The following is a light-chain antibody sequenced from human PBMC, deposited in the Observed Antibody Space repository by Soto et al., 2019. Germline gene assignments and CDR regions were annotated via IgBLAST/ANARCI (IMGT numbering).Light chain of an antibody. Sequence: EIVLTQSPGTLSLSPGERATLSCRASQCVSSNYLAWYQQKPGQAPRLVIYGASNRATGTPDRFSGSGSGTDFTLTINSLEPEDFAVYYCQQYGSSPPYTFGQGTKLDIK. CDR3: QQYGSSPPYT. J-gene: IGKJ2*01. CDR2: GAS. V-gene: IGKV3-20*01. CDR1: QCVSSNY.